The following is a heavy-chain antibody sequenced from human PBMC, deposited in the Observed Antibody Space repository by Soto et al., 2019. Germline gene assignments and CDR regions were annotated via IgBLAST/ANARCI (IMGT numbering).Heavy chain of an antibody. CDR1: GASISSGGYY. V-gene: IGHV4-30-4*01. CDR3: ARDRPHLHETTGRIDS. Sequence: PSETLSLTCTVSGASISSGGYYWSWIRQPPGRGLEFIGHIYNTGSTNYNPSLKSRITMSLHTSKKHFSLRLGSVTAADTAMYYCARDRPHLHETTGRIDSWGQGMLVTVS. J-gene: IGHJ4*02. D-gene: IGHD1-7*01. CDR2: IYNTGST.